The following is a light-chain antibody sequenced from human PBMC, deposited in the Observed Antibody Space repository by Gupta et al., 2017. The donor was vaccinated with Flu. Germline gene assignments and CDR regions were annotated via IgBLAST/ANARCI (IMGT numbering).Light chain of an antibody. Sequence: NGKSSQRVMDSDSNKNYLAWYQQKPGQPPRVLIYWASTRESGVPARFSGSGSVTDFTLTISSLQAEDVAVYYCQQYCGTPLTFGGGTKVEIK. J-gene: IGKJ4*01. CDR1: QRVMDSDSNKNY. CDR3: QQYCGTPLT. CDR2: WAS. V-gene: IGKV4-1*01.